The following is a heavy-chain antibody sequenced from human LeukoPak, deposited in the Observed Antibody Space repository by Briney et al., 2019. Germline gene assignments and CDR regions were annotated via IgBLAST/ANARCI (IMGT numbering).Heavy chain of an antibody. CDR2: IYYSGST. CDR3: ARVGGLGLNYYYSDYMDV. D-gene: IGHD3-10*01. Sequence: SETLSLTCTVSGGSISSSSYYWGWIRQPPGKGLEWIGSIYYSGSTYYNPSLKSRVTISVDTSKNQFSLKLSSVTAADTAVYYCARVGGLGLNYYYSDYMDVWGKGNTVLVSS. CDR1: GGSISSSSYY. J-gene: IGHJ6*03. V-gene: IGHV4-39*01.